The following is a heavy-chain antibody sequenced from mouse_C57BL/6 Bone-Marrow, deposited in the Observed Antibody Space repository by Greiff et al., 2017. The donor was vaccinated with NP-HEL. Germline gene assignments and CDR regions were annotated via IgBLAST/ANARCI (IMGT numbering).Heavy chain of an antibody. J-gene: IGHJ4*01. CDR3: ARSPFYYGSSCDAMDY. CDR2: IHPNSGST. Sequence: QVQLKQPGAELVKPGASVKLSCKASGYTFTSYWMHWVKQRPGQGLEWIGMIHPNSGSTNYNEKFKSKATLTVDKSSSTAYMQLSSLTSEDSAVYYCARSPFYYGSSCDAMDYWGQGTSVTVPS. V-gene: IGHV1-64*01. CDR1: GYTFTSYW. D-gene: IGHD1-1*01.